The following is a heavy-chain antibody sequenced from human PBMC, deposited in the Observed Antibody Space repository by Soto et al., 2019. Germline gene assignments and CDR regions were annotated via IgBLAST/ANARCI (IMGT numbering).Heavy chain of an antibody. CDR1: GYVFNAYG. V-gene: IGHV1-18*01. J-gene: IGHJ4*02. CDR3: ARDLDGSGSYYTDY. CDR2: ISPYNGNT. Sequence: ASVKVSCKASGYVFNAYGINWVRQAPGQGLEWMGWISPYNGNTKYARNFQGRVTMTTDTSTSTAYMELRSLRSDDAAVYYCARDLDGSGSYYTDYWGPGTLVTVSS. D-gene: IGHD3-10*01.